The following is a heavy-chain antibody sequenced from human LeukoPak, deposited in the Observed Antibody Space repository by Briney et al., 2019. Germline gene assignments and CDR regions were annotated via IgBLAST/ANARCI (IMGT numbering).Heavy chain of an antibody. CDR1: GFTFSCYA. D-gene: IGHD2-2*01. CDR3: AKVLKMCSSTSCYENDY. CDR2: ISGSGGST. J-gene: IGHJ4*02. V-gene: IGHV3-23*01. Sequence: GGSLRLSCAASGFTFSCYAMSWVRQAPGKGLEWVSAISGSGGSTYYADSVKGRFTISRDNSKNTLYLQMNSLRAEDTAVYYCAKVLKMCSSTSCYENDYWGQGTLVTVSS.